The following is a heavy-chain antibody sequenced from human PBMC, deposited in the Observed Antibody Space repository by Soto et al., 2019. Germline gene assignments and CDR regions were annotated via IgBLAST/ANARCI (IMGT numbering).Heavy chain of an antibody. CDR2: INPNSGGT. J-gene: IGHJ4*02. V-gene: IGHV1-2*02. CDR3: AIEPATAQLEGAAF. Sequence: ASVKVSCKASGYTFSDYYIHWVRQAPGQGLEWMGWINPNSGGTKYAPKFQGGVTMTRDTSITTAYMELSRLRSGDTAVYYCAIEPATAQLEGAAFRGQGTRDTVPP. CDR1: GYTFSDYY. D-gene: IGHD6-13*01.